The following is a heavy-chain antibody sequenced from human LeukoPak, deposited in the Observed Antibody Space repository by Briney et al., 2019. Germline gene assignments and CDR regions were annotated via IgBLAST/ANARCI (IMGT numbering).Heavy chain of an antibody. CDR2: ISSSSSYI. V-gene: IGHV3-21*01. J-gene: IGHJ6*02. CDR3: ARDRYYYGMDV. Sequence: GGSLRLSCSASGFALSDAWMTWVRQAPGKGLEWVSSISSSSSYIYYADSVKGRFTISRDNAKNSLYLQMNSLRAEDTAVYYCARDRYYYGMDVWGQRTTVTVSS. CDR1: GFALSDAW.